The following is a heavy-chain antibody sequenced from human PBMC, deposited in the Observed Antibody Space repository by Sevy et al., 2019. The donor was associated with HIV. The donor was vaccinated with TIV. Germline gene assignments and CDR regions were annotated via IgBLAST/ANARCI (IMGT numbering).Heavy chain of an antibody. CDR1: GFSFSAYN. Sequence: GGSLRLSCAASGFSFSAYNMNWVRQAPGKGLEWISYISSSGRTIYYADSVRGRFTISRDSAQDSLFLQMDSLRAEDTAVYYCARSTYGSGPYCQFDYWGQGTRVTVSS. CDR2: ISSSGRTI. J-gene: IGHJ4*02. D-gene: IGHD3-10*01. V-gene: IGHV3-48*01. CDR3: ARSTYGSGPYCQFDY.